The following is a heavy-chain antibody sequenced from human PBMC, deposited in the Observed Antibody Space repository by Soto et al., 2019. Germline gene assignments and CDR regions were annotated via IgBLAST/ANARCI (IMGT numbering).Heavy chain of an antibody. V-gene: IGHV4-34*01. CDR3: ARYSSSWSGNWFDP. Sequence: SETLSLTCAVYGGSFSGYYWSWIRQPPGKGLEWIGEINHSGSTNYNPSLKSRVTISVDTSKNQLSLKLSSVTAADTAVYYCARYSSSWSGNWFDPWGQGTLVTVS. D-gene: IGHD6-13*01. J-gene: IGHJ5*02. CDR1: GGSFSGYY. CDR2: INHSGST.